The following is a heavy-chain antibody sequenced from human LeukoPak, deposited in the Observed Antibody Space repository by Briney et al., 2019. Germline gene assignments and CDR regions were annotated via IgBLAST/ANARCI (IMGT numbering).Heavy chain of an antibody. CDR3: AHRPVAGSYYFDY. CDR1: GFSLRTSGVG. D-gene: IGHD6-19*01. Sequence: SGPTLGNPTQALTLTCTFSGFSLRTSGVGVGWIRQPPAKALEWLGVIYWDYDKHYSPSLESRLTITQDTSKNQVALTMPNIDPVDTATYYCAHRPVAGSYYFDYWGQGTLVTVSS. J-gene: IGHJ4*02. CDR2: IYWDYDK. V-gene: IGHV2-5*02.